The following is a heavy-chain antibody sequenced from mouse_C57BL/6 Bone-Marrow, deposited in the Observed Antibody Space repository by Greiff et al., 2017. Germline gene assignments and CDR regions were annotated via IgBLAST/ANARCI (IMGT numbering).Heavy chain of an antibody. V-gene: IGHV1-47*01. J-gene: IGHJ3*01. Sequence: VQLQESGAELVKPGASVKMSCTASGYTFTTYPIEWMKQNHGKSLEWIGNFHPYNDDTKYNEKFKGKATLTVEKSSSTVYLELSRLTSDDSAVYDCARRIDGNYAGLFAYWGQGTLVTVSA. D-gene: IGHD2-1*01. CDR2: FHPYNDDT. CDR1: GYTFTTYP. CDR3: ARRIDGNYAGLFAY.